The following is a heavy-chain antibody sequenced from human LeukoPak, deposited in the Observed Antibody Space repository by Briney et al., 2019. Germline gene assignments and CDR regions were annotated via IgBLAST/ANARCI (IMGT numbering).Heavy chain of an antibody. D-gene: IGHD6-25*01. J-gene: IGHJ4*02. CDR2: INAGNGNT. CDR1: GYTFTNYA. CDR3: ARERTPGSGYGVDY. Sequence: ASVKVSCKASGYTFTNYAMHWVRQAPGQRLEWMGWINAGNGNTKYSQEFQGRVTITRDTSVRTAYMELSRLRSDDTAVYYCARERTPGSGYGVDYWGQGTVVTVSS. V-gene: IGHV1-3*01.